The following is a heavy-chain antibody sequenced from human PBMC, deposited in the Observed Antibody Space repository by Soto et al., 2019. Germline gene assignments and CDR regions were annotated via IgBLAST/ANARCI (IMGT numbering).Heavy chain of an antibody. CDR2: YDPAKDET. Sequence: GASVKVSCKVTGYTLRELNLHWVRQAPGKGLEWLAGYDPAKDETLYAQTVKGRITITSDTSATTSYMELSSQTSEDTAVYFCARDLWNAPDYWGQGTLVTVSS. V-gene: IGHV1-24*01. D-gene: IGHD1-1*01. CDR3: ARDLWNAPDY. CDR1: GYTLRELN. J-gene: IGHJ4*02.